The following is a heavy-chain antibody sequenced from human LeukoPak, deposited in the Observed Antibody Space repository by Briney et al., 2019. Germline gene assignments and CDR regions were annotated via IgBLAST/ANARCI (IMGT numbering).Heavy chain of an antibody. CDR1: GFTFSTYA. V-gene: IGHV3-23*01. J-gene: IGHJ4*02. D-gene: IGHD6-19*01. CDR2: ISGSGGTT. CDR3: AKDLRRSSGASDAFDY. Sequence: GGSLRLSCAASGFTFSTYAFTWVRQAPGKGLEWVSSISGSGGTTYYADSVKGRFTISRDNSKNTLYLQVNSLRAEDTAVYYCAKDLRRSSGASDAFDYWGQGTLVTVSS.